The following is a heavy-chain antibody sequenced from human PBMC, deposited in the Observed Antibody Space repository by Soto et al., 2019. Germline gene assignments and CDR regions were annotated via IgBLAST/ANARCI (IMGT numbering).Heavy chain of an antibody. D-gene: IGHD4-17*01. V-gene: IGHV3-23*01. CDR3: AKFYGVDYYSSMDV. CDR2: ISGSGGST. Sequence: EVQLLESGGGLVQPGGSLRLSCAASGFTFSSYAMSWVRQAPGKGLEWVSAISGSGGSTYYADSVKGRFTISRDNSKNTLYLEMNSLRAEDTAVYYCAKFYGVDYYSSMDVWGKGTTVTVSS. J-gene: IGHJ6*03. CDR1: GFTFSSYA.